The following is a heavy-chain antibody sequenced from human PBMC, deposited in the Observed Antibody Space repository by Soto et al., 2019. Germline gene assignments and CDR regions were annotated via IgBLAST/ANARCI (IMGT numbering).Heavy chain of an antibody. CDR1: GFTFSSYA. Sequence: QVQLVESGGGVVQPGRSLRLSCAASGFTFSSYAMHWVRQAPGKGLEWVAVISYDGGTKDNADSVKGRFTISRDNSKNTPSLQMNSLRAEDTAVYYCARDQDAAMITPAEYWGQGTLVTVSS. CDR2: ISYDGGTK. CDR3: ARDQDAAMITPAEY. D-gene: IGHD5-18*01. V-gene: IGHV3-30-3*01. J-gene: IGHJ4*02.